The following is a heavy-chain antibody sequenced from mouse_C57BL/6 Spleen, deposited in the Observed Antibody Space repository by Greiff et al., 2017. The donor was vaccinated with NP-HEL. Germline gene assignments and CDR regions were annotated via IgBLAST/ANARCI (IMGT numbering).Heavy chain of an antibody. J-gene: IGHJ2*01. CDR3: AGTTVVATDY. CDR2: IYPGDGDT. D-gene: IGHD1-1*01. V-gene: IGHV1-82*01. CDR1: GYAFSSSW. Sequence: QVQLKQSGPELVKPGASVKISCKASGYAFSSSWMNWVKQRPGKGLEWIGRIYPGDGDTNYNGKFKGKATLTADKSSSTAYMQLSSLTSEDSAVYFCAGTTVVATDYWGQGTTLTVSS.